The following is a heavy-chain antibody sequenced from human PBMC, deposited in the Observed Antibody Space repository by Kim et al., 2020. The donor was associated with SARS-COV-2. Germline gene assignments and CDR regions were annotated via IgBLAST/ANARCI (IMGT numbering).Heavy chain of an antibody. Sequence: YPKPVKGRSTISRTNTKHTLYLQMNSLRAEDTAVYYCAKGGVVPAASFDYWGQGTLVTVSS. J-gene: IGHJ4*02. CDR3: AKGGVVPAASFDY. D-gene: IGHD2-2*01. V-gene: IGHV3-23*01.